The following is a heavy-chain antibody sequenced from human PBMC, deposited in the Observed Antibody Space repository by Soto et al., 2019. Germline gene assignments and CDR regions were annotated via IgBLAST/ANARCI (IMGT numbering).Heavy chain of an antibody. J-gene: IGHJ6*02. CDR3: ARDTAYNEILTGSLKTKYYYGMDV. CDR2: IWYDGSNK. Sequence: QPGGSLRLSCAAPGFTFSSYGMHWVRQAPGKGLEWVALIWYDGSNKYYADSLEGRFTISRDNSKNTLYLQMNSLRVEDTAVYYCARDTAYNEILTGSLKTKYYYGMDVWGQGTTVTVSS. V-gene: IGHV3-33*01. CDR1: GFTFSSYG. D-gene: IGHD3-9*01.